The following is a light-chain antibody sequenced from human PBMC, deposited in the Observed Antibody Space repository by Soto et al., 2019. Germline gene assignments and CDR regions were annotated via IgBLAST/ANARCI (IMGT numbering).Light chain of an antibody. J-gene: IGLJ3*02. CDR1: SSDVGGYNY. CDR2: EVS. V-gene: IGLV2-14*01. CDR3: GSTWV. Sequence: QSALTQPASVSGSPGQSITISCTGTSSDVGGYNYVSWYQQHPGKAPKLMIYEVSNRPSGVSNRFSGSKSGNTASLTISGLQAEDEADYTSGSTWVFGGGTKVTVL.